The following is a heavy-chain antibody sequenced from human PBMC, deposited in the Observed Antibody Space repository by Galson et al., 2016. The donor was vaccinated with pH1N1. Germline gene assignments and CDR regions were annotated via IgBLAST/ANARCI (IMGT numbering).Heavy chain of an antibody. V-gene: IGHV4-31*03. CDR2: ISHSGII. D-gene: IGHD3-16*01. CDR1: GETISSPGSC. CDR3: ARGYREKLGTGTHDYFSMDD. Sequence: TLSLTCSVSGETISSPGSCWTWIRQSPGEGLEWIGYISHSGIISHNPSLKGRLTLSVDASKNQFSLKLNSVTAADTAVYYCARGYREKLGTGTHDYFSMDDWGPGTTVTVSS. J-gene: IGHJ6*02.